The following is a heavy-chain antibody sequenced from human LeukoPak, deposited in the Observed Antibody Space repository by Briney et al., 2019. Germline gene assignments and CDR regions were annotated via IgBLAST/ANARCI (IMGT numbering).Heavy chain of an antibody. J-gene: IGHJ4*02. D-gene: IGHD2/OR15-2a*01. CDR3: ARDKRNIPWAY. V-gene: IGHV4-34*01. CDR1: GGSFSGDY. CDR2: INHSGST. Sequence: SETLSLTCVVYGGSFSGDYWTWLRQPPGKGLEWIGEINHSGSTNYNPSLKSRITISVDTSKNQFSLKLNTVTAADTAVYYCARDKRNIPWAYWGQGTLVTVSS.